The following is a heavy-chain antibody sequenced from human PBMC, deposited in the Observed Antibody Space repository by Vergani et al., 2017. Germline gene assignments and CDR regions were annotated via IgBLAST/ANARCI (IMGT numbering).Heavy chain of an antibody. CDR3: ARVLGYSYGSDYYGMDV. Sequence: QVQLVQSGAEVKKPGSSVKVSCKASGGTFSSYTISWVRQAPGQGLEWMGRIIPILGIANYAQKFQGRVTITADKSTSTAYMELSSLRSEDTAVYYCARVLGYSYGSDYYGMDVWGQGTTVTVSS. CDR2: IIPILGIA. V-gene: IGHV1-69*02. D-gene: IGHD5-18*01. CDR1: GGTFSSYT. J-gene: IGHJ6*02.